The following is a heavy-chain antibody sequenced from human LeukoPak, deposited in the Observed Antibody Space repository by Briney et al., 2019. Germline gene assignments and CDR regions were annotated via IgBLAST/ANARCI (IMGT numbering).Heavy chain of an antibody. J-gene: IGHJ4*02. CDR3: ARARNGPHYFDN. CDR1: GFTFSRYW. V-gene: IGHV3-7*01. Sequence: PGGSLRLSCAASGFTFSRYWMSWVRQAPGKGLEWVANIKQDGSEKYYVDSVKGRFTISRDNGKDSLYLQINNLRAEDTAVYYCARARNGPHYFDNWGQGPLVTGSS. CDR2: IKQDGSEK. D-gene: IGHD1-14*01.